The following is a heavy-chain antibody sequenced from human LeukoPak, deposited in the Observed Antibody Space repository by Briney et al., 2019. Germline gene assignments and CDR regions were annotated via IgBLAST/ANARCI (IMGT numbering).Heavy chain of an antibody. CDR3: AREPGDY. J-gene: IGHJ4*02. V-gene: IGHV3-21*01. Sequence: GGSLRLSCAASGFTFISYSMNWVRQAPGQGLEWVSSISSSSSYIYYADSVKGRFTISRDNVKNSLYLQMNSLRPEDTAVYYCAREPGDYWGQGTLVTVSS. CDR1: GFTFISYS. CDR2: ISSSSSYI.